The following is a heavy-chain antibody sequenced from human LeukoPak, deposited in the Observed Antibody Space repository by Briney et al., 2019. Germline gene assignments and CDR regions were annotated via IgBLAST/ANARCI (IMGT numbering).Heavy chain of an antibody. CDR2: ISSSSSYI. D-gene: IGHD2-15*01. CDR3: ARGLGYCSGGSCYVERGGFDP. V-gene: IGHV3-21*01. J-gene: IGHJ5*02. Sequence: PGGSLRLSCAASGFTFSSYNMNWVRQAPGKGLEWVSSISSSSSYIYYADSVKGRFTISRDNAKNSLYLQMNSLRAEDTAVYYCARGLGYCSGGSCYVERGGFDPWGQGTLVTVSS. CDR1: GFTFSSYN.